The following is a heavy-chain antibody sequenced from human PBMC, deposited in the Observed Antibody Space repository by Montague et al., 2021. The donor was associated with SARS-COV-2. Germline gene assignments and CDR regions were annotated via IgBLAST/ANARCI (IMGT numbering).Heavy chain of an antibody. J-gene: IGHJ4*02. Sequence: SETLSLTCTVSGGSVSSGSYYWSWIRQPPGKGLEWIGYIYYSGSTNYNPSLKSRVTISVDTSKNQFSLRLSSVTAADTAVYYCARVGGNHYRYFDYWGQGTLVTVSS. D-gene: IGHD1-26*01. CDR1: GGSVSSGSYY. CDR2: IYYSGST. CDR3: ARVGGNHYRYFDY. V-gene: IGHV4-61*01.